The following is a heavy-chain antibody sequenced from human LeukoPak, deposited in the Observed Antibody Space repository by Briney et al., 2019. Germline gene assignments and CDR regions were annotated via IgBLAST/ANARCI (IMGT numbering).Heavy chain of an antibody. Sequence: SVKVSCKASGYTFTSYDINWVRQATGQGLEWMGWMNPNSGNTGYAQKFQGRVTMTRNTSISTAYMELSSLRSEDTAVYYCARGAGTIFGVVKNYYYYGMDVWGQGTTVTVSS. J-gene: IGHJ6*02. CDR3: ARGAGTIFGVVKNYYYYGMDV. D-gene: IGHD3-3*01. V-gene: IGHV1-8*01. CDR1: GYTFTSYD. CDR2: MNPNSGNT.